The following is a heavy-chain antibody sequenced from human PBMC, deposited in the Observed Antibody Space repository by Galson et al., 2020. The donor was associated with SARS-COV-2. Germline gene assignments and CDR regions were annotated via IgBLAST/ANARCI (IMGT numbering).Heavy chain of an antibody. V-gene: IGHV3-9*01. CDR3: AKELKKWQGTLDF. J-gene: IGHJ4*02. CDR1: GFMFDDYA. CDR2: IYGDSSTV. D-gene: IGHD5-12*01. Sequence: GGSLRLSCAASGFMFDDYAMHWVRQAPGKGLEWVSGIYGDSSTVDYADSVKGRFTISRDNAKNSLYLQMNSLSVEDTALYYCAKELKKWQGTLDFWGQGTPVTVSS.